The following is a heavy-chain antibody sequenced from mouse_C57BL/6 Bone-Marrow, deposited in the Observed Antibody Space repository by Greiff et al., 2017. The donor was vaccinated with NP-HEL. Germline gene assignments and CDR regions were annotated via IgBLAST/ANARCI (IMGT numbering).Heavy chain of an antibody. CDR1: GFNIKDDY. J-gene: IGHJ1*03. CDR2: IDPENGDT. V-gene: IGHV14-4*01. Sequence: DVKLVESGAELVRPGASVKLSCTASGFNIKDDYMHWVKQRPEQGLEWIGWIDPENGDTEYASKFQGKATITADTSSNTAYLQLSSLTSEDTAVYYCTRVYGYFDVWGTGTTVTVSS. CDR3: TRVYGYFDV.